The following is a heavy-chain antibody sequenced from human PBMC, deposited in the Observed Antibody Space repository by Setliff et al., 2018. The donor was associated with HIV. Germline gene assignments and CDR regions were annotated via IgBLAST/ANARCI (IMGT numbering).Heavy chain of an antibody. CDR1: GFILSEYT. D-gene: IGHD6-6*01. CDR2: IGGSGT. V-gene: IGHV3-23*01. J-gene: IGHJ4*02. Sequence: PGGSLRLSCAGSGFILSEYTISWVRQTPGKGLEWVSAIGGSGTYYADSVKGRFTISRDKSKNTVCLQMNSLRVEDTAVYYCANSPARPPFDCWGQGALVTVSS. CDR3: ANSPARPPFDC.